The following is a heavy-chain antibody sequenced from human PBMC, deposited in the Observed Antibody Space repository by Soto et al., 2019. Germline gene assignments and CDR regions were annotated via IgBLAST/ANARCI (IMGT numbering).Heavy chain of an antibody. CDR1: GFTFSSYA. V-gene: IGHV3-30-3*01. J-gene: IGHJ4*02. CDR2: ISYDGSNK. CDR3: ARDLYGDYAIDY. Sequence: QVQLVESGGGVVQPGRSLRLSCAASGFTFSSYAMHWVRQAPGKGLEWVAVISYDGSNKYYADSVKGRFTISRDNSKNTLYLHMNSLRAEDTAVYYCARDLYGDYAIDYWGEGTLVTVSS. D-gene: IGHD4-17*01.